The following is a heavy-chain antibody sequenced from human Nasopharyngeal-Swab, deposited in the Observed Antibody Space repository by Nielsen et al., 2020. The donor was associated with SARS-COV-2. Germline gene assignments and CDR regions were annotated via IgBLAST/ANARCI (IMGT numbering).Heavy chain of an antibody. CDR1: GFTFSSYA. D-gene: IGHD2-21*02. CDR3: ARDCGGDCYYFDY. J-gene: IGHJ4*02. V-gene: IGHV3-30-3*01. Sequence: GESLKISCAASGFTFSSYAMHWVRQAPGKGLEWVAVISYDGINKYYADSVKGRFTISRDNSKNTLYLQMNSLRAEDTAVYYCARDCGGDCYYFDYWGQGTLVTVSS. CDR2: ISYDGINK.